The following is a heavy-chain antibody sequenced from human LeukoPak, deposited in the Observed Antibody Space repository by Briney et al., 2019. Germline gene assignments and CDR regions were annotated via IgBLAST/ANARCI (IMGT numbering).Heavy chain of an antibody. Sequence: GGSLRLSCTVSGFTVSSNSMSWVRQAPGKGLEGVSYISSSGSTIYYADSVKGRFTISRDNAKNSLYLQMNSLRAEDTAVYYCASYGSGSRRTKHDYWGQGTLVTVSS. V-gene: IGHV3-11*01. D-gene: IGHD3-10*01. CDR3: ASYGSGSRRTKHDY. J-gene: IGHJ4*02. CDR2: ISSSGSTI. CDR1: GFTVSSNS.